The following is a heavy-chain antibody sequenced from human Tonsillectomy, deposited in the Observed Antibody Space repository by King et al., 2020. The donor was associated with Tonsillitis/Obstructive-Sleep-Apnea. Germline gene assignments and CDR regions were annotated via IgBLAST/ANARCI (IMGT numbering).Heavy chain of an antibody. J-gene: IGHJ4*02. CDR1: GYTFISYG. Sequence: QLVQSGAEVKKPGASVKVSCKASGYTFISYGISWVRQAPGQGLEWMGWISAYSGNTNYAQKHQGRVTMTTDTSTSTAYMELRSLRSDDTAVYYCARDRGYSSSWYEVYWGQGTLVTVSS. V-gene: IGHV1-18*01. D-gene: IGHD6-13*01. CDR2: ISAYSGNT. CDR3: ARDRGYSSSWYEVY.